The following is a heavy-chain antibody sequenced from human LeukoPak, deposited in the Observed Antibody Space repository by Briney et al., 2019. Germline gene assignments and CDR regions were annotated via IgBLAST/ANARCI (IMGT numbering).Heavy chain of an antibody. CDR3: ARGDKQLVFNRNKGGFDP. CDR1: GFTVSSNY. CDR2: IYSGGST. J-gene: IGHJ5*02. V-gene: IGHV3-66*01. D-gene: IGHD6-13*01. Sequence: GGSLRLSCAASGFTVSSNYMSWVRQAPGKGLEWVSVIYSGGSTYYADSVKGRFTISRDNSKNTLYLQMNSLRTEDTAVYYCARGDKQLVFNRNKGGFDPWGQGTLVTVSS.